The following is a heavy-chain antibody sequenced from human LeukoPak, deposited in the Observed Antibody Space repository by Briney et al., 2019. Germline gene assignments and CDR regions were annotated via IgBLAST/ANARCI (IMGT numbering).Heavy chain of an antibody. CDR1: GGTFSSYA. D-gene: IGHD2-15*01. J-gene: IGHJ5*02. CDR2: IIPIFGTA. Sequence: SVKVSFKASGGTFSSYAISWVRQAPGQGLEWMGGIIPIFGTANYAQKFQGRVTITADESTSTAYMELSSLRSEDTAVYYCAREGGYCSGGSCYSVDWFDPWGQGTLVTVSS. CDR3: AREGGYCSGGSCYSVDWFDP. V-gene: IGHV1-69*13.